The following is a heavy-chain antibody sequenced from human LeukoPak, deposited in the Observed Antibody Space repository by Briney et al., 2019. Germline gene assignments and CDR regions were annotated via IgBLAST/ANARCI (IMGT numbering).Heavy chain of an antibody. J-gene: IGHJ4*02. CDR2: ISYDGRNE. Sequence: PGRSLRLSCGASGFTFSRYAMHWVRQAPGKGLEWVAVISYDGRNEYYAGSVKGRFTISRDNSKNTLFLQMNSLRAEDTAVYYCARDYADYTYFDHWGQGTLVTVSS. D-gene: IGHD4-17*01. V-gene: IGHV3-30*04. CDR1: GFTFSRYA. CDR3: ARDYADYTYFDH.